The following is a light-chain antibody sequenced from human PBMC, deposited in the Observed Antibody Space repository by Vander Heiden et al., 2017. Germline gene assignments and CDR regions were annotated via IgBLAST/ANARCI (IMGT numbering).Light chain of an antibody. CDR3: CSFAGSSIWV. CDR1: SSDVGSYNL. J-gene: IGLJ3*02. V-gene: IGLV2-23*02. Sequence: QSALTPLDTVARSPGQPTAISCTGTSSDVGSYNLVAWYQQHPGKAPELMIYEVIKRPSGVSNRFSGSKSGNTASLTISGLQAEDEADYYCCSFAGSSIWVFGGGTKLTVL. CDR2: EVI.